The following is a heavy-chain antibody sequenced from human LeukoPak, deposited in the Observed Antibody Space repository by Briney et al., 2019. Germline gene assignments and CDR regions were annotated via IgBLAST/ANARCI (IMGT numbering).Heavy chain of an antibody. Sequence: GGSLRLSCAASGFTFTDYWMSWVRQAPGKGLEWVANIKRDGSEKYYVDSVKGRFTISRDNAKNSLYLQMNSLRTEDTAVYYCASETRPDYWGQGTLVTVSS. V-gene: IGHV3-7*01. CDR2: IKRDGSEK. CDR3: ASETRPDY. J-gene: IGHJ4*02. D-gene: IGHD6-25*01. CDR1: GFTFTDYW.